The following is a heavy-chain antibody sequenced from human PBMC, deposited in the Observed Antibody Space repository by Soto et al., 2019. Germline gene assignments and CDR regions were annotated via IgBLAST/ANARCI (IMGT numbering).Heavy chain of an antibody. CDR1: GFTFSSYS. Sequence: LGGSLRLSCAASGFTFSSYSMNWVRQAPGKGLEWVSSISSSSSYIYYADSVKGRFTISRDNAKNSLYLQMNSLRAEDTAVYYCARGAALYYYYYMDVWGKGTTVTVSS. CDR2: ISSSSSYI. J-gene: IGHJ6*03. CDR3: ARGAALYYYYYMDV. V-gene: IGHV3-21*01.